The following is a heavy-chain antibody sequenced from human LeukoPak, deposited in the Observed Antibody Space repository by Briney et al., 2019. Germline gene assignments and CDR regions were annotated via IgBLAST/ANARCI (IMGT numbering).Heavy chain of an antibody. Sequence: GGSLRLSCAASGFTVSSNYMSWVRQAPGKGLEWVSVIYSGGSTYYADSVKGRFTISRDNSKNTLYLQMNSLRAEDAALYYWAEARNSYGMDVWGQGATVTVSS. CDR2: IYSGGST. CDR1: GFTVSSNY. CDR3: AEARNSYGMDV. J-gene: IGHJ6*02. V-gene: IGHV3-66*01.